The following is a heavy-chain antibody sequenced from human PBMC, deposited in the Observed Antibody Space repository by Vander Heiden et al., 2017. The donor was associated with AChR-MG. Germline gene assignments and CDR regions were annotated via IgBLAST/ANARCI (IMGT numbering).Heavy chain of an antibody. V-gene: IGHV3-33*01. CDR1: GFTFSSYG. CDR3: ARVTHIAVAGNNWFDP. D-gene: IGHD6-19*01. Sequence: QVQLVESGGGVVQPGRSLRLSCAASGFTFSSYGMHWVRQAPGKGLEWVAVIWYDGSNKYYADSVKGRFTISRDNSKNTLYLQMNSLRAEDTAVYYCARVTHIAVAGNNWFDPWGQGTLVTVSS. J-gene: IGHJ5*02. CDR2: IWYDGSNK.